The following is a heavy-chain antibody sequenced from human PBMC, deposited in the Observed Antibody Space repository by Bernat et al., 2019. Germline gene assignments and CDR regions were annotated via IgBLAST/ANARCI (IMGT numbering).Heavy chain of an antibody. CDR1: GFTFTTYW. J-gene: IGHJ5*02. CDR2: IDQDGSQK. CDR3: ARSDLGYCSGGSCYWFDP. D-gene: IGHD2-15*01. V-gene: IGHV3-7*01. Sequence: EVQLVESGGGLVQPGGSLRLSCAASGFTFTTYWMNWVRQPPGKGLEWVANIDQDGSQKYYVDSVKGRFTISRDNAENSLYLQMNSLRAEDTAVYYCARSDLGYCSGGSCYWFDPWGQGTLVTVSS.